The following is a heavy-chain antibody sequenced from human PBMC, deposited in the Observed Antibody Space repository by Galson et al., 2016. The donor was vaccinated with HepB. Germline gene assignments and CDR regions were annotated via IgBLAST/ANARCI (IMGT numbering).Heavy chain of an antibody. Sequence: SLRLSCAASGFTVSNNYMSWVRQAPGKGLEGVSVIYSGGRTYYTDSVKGRFTISRDSSKNTLYLLMNSLRAEDTAVYYCARHPQNNLWGQGTLVTVSS. CDR3: ARHPQNNL. V-gene: IGHV3-53*01. D-gene: IGHD1/OR15-1a*01. J-gene: IGHJ4*02. CDR1: GFTVSNNY. CDR2: IYSGGRT.